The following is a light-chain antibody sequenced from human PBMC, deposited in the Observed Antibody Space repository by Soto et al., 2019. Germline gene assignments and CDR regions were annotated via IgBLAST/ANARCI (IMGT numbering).Light chain of an antibody. Sequence: QSALTQPASVSGSPGQSITISCTGTSSDVGNYNLVSWYQQHPGKAPKLTIYEVSKWPSGVSNRFSGSKSGNTASLTISGLQAEDEADYYCCSYAGSSTPLIFGTGTKVTVL. J-gene: IGLJ1*01. CDR1: SSDVGNYNL. V-gene: IGLV2-23*02. CDR3: CSYAGSSTPLI. CDR2: EVS.